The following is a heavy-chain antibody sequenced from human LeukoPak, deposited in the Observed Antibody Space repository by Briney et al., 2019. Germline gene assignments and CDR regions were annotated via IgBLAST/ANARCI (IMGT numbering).Heavy chain of an antibody. J-gene: IGHJ4*02. D-gene: IGHD6-6*01. V-gene: IGHV4-59*08. CDR1: GGSINSYY. Sequence: SETLSLTCTVSGGSINSYYWSWIRQPPGKGLEWIGYIYYSGSTNYNPSLKSRVIISVDTSKNQFSLKLSSVTAADTAVYYCARYVSSGLDYWGQGTLVTVSS. CDR3: ARYVSSGLDY. CDR2: IYYSGST.